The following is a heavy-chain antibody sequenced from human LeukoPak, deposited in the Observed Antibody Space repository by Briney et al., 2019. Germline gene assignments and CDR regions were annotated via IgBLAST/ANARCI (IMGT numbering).Heavy chain of an antibody. Sequence: GGSLRLSCVASGFRFSEYPMNWVRQAPGKGLEWVSHIRATSDTLTYADSVKGRFTVSRDNAKNSLYLQMNSLRDGDSAVYYCVRDHDLAFDIWGQGTMVTVSS. CDR3: VRDHDLAFDI. CDR1: GFRFSEYP. V-gene: IGHV3-48*02. J-gene: IGHJ3*02. CDR2: IRATSDTL.